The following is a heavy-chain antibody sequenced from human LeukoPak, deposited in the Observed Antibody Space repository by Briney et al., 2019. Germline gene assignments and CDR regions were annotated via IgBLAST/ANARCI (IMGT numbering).Heavy chain of an antibody. CDR2: IYYGRTT. J-gene: IGHJ4*02. CDR3: VRHDGRGGATMGALDS. D-gene: IGHD5-12*01. V-gene: IGHV4-39*01. Sequence: PSETLSLTCTVSAGSISSSSHHWGWIRQSPGKGLEWIGSIYYGRTTYYNPSLNSRVTISIVTSKNQFSLQLNSVTAADTAVYYCVRHDGRGGATMGALDSWGQGSLVTVSS. CDR1: AGSISSSSHH.